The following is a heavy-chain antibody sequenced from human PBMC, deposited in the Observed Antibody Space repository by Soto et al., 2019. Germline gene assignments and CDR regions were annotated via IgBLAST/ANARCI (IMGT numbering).Heavy chain of an antibody. CDR1: GDSVSSNSAA. CDR2: TYYRSKWYN. D-gene: IGHD3-3*01. CDR3: ARAPYYDFWSPISGADY. Sequence: SQTLSLTCAISGDSVSSNSAAWNWIRQSPSRGLEWLGRTYYRSKWYNDYAVSVKSRITINPDTSKNQFSLQLNSVTPEDTAVYYCARAPYYDFWSPISGADYWGQGTLVTVSS. J-gene: IGHJ4*02. V-gene: IGHV6-1*01.